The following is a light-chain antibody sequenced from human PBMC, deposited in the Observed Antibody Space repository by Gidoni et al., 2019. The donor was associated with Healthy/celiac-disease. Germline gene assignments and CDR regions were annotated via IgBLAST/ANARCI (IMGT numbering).Light chain of an antibody. Sequence: DIQMTQSPSSLSASVGDRVTITCRASQIISSYLNWYQQKPGKAPKLLIYAASSLQSGVPSRFSGSGSGTDFTLTISSLQPEDFATYYCQQCYSTPFTFGPGTKVDIK. J-gene: IGKJ3*01. CDR2: AAS. V-gene: IGKV1-39*01. CDR3: QQCYSTPFT. CDR1: QIISSY.